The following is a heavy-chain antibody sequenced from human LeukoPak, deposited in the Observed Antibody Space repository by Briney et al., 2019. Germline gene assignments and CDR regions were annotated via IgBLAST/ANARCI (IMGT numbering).Heavy chain of an antibody. Sequence: GGSLRLSCAASGFTFSSYSMNWVRQAPGKGLEWVSSISSSSSYIYYADSVKGRFTISRDNAKNSLYLQMNSLRAEDTAVYYCASEEQWSPDFFDYWGQGTLVTVSS. CDR3: ASEEQWSPDFFDY. V-gene: IGHV3-21*01. J-gene: IGHJ4*02. D-gene: IGHD6-19*01. CDR2: ISSSSSYI. CDR1: GFTFSSYS.